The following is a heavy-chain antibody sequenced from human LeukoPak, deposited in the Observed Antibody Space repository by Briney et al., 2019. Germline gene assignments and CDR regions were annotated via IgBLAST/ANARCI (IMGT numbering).Heavy chain of an antibody. D-gene: IGHD6-19*01. CDR2: ISWNSGSI. CDR1: GFTFDDYA. J-gene: IGHJ4*02. CDR3: VKDGSVAVSYYFDY. Sequence: PGGSLRLSCAASGFTFDDYAMHWVRQAPGKGLEWVSGISWNSGSIGYADSVKGRFTISRDNAKNSLYLQMNSLRAEDTALYYCVKDGSVAVSYYFDYWGQGTLVTVSS. V-gene: IGHV3-9*01.